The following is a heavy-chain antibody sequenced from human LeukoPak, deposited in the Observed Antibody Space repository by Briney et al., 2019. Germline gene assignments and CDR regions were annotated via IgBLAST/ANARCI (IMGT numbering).Heavy chain of an antibody. V-gene: IGHV3-23*01. Sequence: GGSLRLSCAASGFTFSNYAMTWVRQAPGKGLEWVSGISGTGDSTYYADSVKGRFTISRDNSKNTLYLQMNSLRAEDTAVYYCARYIAAAGQGYWFDPWGQGTLVTVSS. CDR2: ISGTGDST. J-gene: IGHJ5*02. CDR1: GFTFSNYA. D-gene: IGHD6-13*01. CDR3: ARYIAAAGQGYWFDP.